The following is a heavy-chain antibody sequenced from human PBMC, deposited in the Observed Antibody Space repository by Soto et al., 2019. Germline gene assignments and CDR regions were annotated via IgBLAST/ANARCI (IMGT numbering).Heavy chain of an antibody. CDR3: SRIKNDVWTGYYSGWFDR. CDR1: GFSFGEYA. D-gene: IGHD3-3*01. Sequence: SLRLSCSASGFSFGEYAMTWVRQAPGKGLEWVGFIGSTTYGGTTEYGASVRVGFIISRDDSKSIAYLQMNSLKTEDTAAYYCSRIKNDVWTGYYSGWFDRWGQGTLVTVSS. CDR2: IGSTTYGGTT. J-gene: IGHJ5*02. V-gene: IGHV3-49*04.